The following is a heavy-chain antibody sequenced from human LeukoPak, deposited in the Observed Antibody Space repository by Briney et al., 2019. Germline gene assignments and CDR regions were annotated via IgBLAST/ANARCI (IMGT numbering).Heavy chain of an antibody. CDR3: VRVVPQQLPDY. CDR1: GYSFTSYW. J-gene: IGHJ4*02. CDR2: IYPGDSET. D-gene: IGHD6-13*01. V-gene: IGHV5-51*01. Sequence: GESLKISCQDSGYSFTSYWIGWVRQMPGKGLEWMGIIYPGDSETRYSPSFQGQVTISADKSISTAYLQWSSLKASDTAMYYCVRVVPQQLPDYWGQGTLVTVSS.